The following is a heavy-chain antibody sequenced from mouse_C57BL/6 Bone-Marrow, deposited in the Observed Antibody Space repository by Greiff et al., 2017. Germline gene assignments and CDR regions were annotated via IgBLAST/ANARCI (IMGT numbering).Heavy chain of an antibody. Sequence: QVQLQQSGAELARPGASVKLSCKASGYTFTSYGISWVQQRTGQGLEWIGEIYPRSGNSYYNEKFKGKATLTADKSSSTAYMELRSLASEDSADYFCARRGGLRRVPYYAMDYWGQGTSDTVSS. CDR1: GYTFTSYG. J-gene: IGHJ4*01. CDR2: IYPRSGNS. V-gene: IGHV1-81*01. D-gene: IGHD2-2*01. CDR3: ARRGGLRRVPYYAMDY.